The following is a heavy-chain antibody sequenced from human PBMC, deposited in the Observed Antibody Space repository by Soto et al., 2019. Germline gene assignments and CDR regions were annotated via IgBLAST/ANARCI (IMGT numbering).Heavy chain of an antibody. CDR2: VYFSGST. CDR3: ASGDAWEVIFAS. V-gene: IGHV4-31*03. CDR1: VASINSGGFY. D-gene: IGHD4-17*01. Sequence: QVQLQESGPGLVKPSQTLSLTCTVSVASINSGGFYWSWIRQLPGKGLEWIGQVYFSGSTYYNPSLESRVTISLDTSQNQFSLKLSSVIAADTAVYYCASGDAWEVIFASWGQGTLVTVS. J-gene: IGHJ4*02.